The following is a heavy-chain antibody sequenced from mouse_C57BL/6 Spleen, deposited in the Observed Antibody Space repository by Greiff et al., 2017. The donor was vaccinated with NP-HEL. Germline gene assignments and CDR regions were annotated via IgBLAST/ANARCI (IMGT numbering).Heavy chain of an antibody. V-gene: IGHV5-16*01. CDR3: ARDGDGDYVAMDY. D-gene: IGHD2-13*01. CDR1: GFTFSDYY. CDR2: INYDGSST. Sequence: DVKLVESEGGLVQPGSSMKLSCTASGFTFSDYYMAWVRQVPEKGLEWVANINYDGSSTYYLDSLKSRFIISRDHATNILYLQMSSLTSEDTATYYCARDGDGDYVAMDYWGQGTSVTVSS. J-gene: IGHJ4*01.